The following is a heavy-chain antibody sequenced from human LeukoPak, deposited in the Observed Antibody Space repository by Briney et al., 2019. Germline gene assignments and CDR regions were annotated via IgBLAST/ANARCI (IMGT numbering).Heavy chain of an antibody. J-gene: IGHJ4*02. CDR3: ASGGYSSSWPFDY. Sequence: PSETLSLTCTVSGGSISSYYWSWIRQPAGKGLEWIGYIYYSGSTNYNPSLKSRVTISVDTSKNQFSLKLSSVTAADTAVYYCASGGYSSSWPFDYWGQGTLVTVSS. CDR2: IYYSGST. D-gene: IGHD6-13*01. CDR1: GGSISSYY. V-gene: IGHV4-59*01.